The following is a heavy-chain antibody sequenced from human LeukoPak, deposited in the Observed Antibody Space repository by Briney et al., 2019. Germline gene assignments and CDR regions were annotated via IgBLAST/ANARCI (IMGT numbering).Heavy chain of an antibody. J-gene: IGHJ4*02. D-gene: IGHD2-15*01. CDR2: IHIGGST. CDR3: ARLSSTDCSAGSCPHQPNS. CDR1: GGSISSSAYH. V-gene: IGHV4-39*01. Sequence: SETLSLTCTVSGGSISSSAYHWGWIRQPPGKGLEWIGSIHIGGSTYYNPSFKSRVTISVDTSKNTFSRTLSSVTAADTAMYYCARLSSTDCSAGSCPHQPNSWGQGTLVTVSS.